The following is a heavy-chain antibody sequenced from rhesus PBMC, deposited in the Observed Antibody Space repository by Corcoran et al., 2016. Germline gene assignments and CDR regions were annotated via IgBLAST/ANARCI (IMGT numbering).Heavy chain of an antibody. D-gene: IGHD3-9*01. CDR3: TSPVRYRFDV. V-gene: IGHV4-80*01. CDR1: GGSFRSYW. CDR2: SNGYSGST. Sequence: QVQLQESGPAVVKPSETLSLTCAVSGGSFRSYWWNWIRQLPGKGLEWSGESNGYSGSTNYHPSLQRRITISMDVSKDQFSLRLTSVTAADTAVYYCTSPVRYRFDVWGPGVLVSVSS. J-gene: IGHJ5-1*01.